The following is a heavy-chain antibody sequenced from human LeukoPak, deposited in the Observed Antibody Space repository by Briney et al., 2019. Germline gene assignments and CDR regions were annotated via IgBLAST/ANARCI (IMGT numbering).Heavy chain of an antibody. CDR2: VNSEGSRT. CDR1: GINIRSNW. V-gene: IGHV3-74*01. Sequence: GASLRLSCAAPGINIRSNWMHWVRQAPGTGLVWVARVNSEGSRTTYADSVKGRFTISRDNAKNILYLQMHGLRAEDTAVYHCARDAPTGRTKFEHWGQGTLVTVSS. D-gene: IGHD1-14*01. J-gene: IGHJ1*01. CDR3: ARDAPTGRTKFEH.